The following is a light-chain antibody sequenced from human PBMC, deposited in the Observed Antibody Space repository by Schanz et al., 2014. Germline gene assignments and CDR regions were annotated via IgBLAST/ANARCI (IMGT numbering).Light chain of an antibody. Sequence: EIVLTQSPGTLSLSPGERAALSCRASQSVSSTFLAWYQQKPGQAPRLLMYGASTRATGIPARFSGSGSGTEFTLTISSLQSEDFAVYYCQQYSNWPPITFGGGTKVEIK. V-gene: IGKV3-15*01. CDR2: GAS. J-gene: IGKJ4*01. CDR3: QQYSNWPPIT. CDR1: QSVSST.